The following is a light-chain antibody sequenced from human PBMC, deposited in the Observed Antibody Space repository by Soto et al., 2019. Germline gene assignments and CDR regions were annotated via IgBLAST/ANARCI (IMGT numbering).Light chain of an antibody. V-gene: IGLV7-46*01. J-gene: IGLJ3*02. Sequence: QAVVTQEPSVTVSPGGTVTLTCGSSTGPVTSAHYPYWFQQKPGQAPRTLIFDTRNKHSWTPARFSGSLLGGKAALTLSGAQPGDEADYYCLRSCGGVQRVFGGGTKLTVL. CDR2: DTR. CDR1: TGPVTSAHY. CDR3: LRSCGGVQRV.